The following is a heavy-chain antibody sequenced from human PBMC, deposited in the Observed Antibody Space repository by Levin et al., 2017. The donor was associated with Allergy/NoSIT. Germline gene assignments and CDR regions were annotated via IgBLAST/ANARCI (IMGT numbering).Heavy chain of an antibody. CDR3: ASHYYGSGSYYPIDYYMDV. V-gene: IGHV1-69*01. J-gene: IGHJ6*03. D-gene: IGHD3-10*01. Sequence: KISCKASGGTFSSYAISWVRQAPGQGLEWMGGIIPIFGTANYAQKFQGRVTITADESTSTAYMELSSLRSEDTAVYYCASHYYGSGSYYPIDYYMDVWGKGTTVTVSS. CDR2: IIPIFGTA. CDR1: GGTFSSYA.